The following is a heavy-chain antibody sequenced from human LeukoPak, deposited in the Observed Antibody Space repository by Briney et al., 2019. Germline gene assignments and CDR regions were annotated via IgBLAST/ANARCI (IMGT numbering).Heavy chain of an antibody. D-gene: IGHD6-19*01. CDR2: ISGSGGSI. V-gene: IGHV3-23*01. J-gene: IGHJ4*02. Sequence: GGSLTLSCAASGFTFSSYAMSWVRQAPGKGLEWVSAISGSGGSIYYADSVKGRFTISRDNSKDTLYLQMNSLRVEDTAVYYCAKGASVWFYFFDYWGPGTLVTVSS. CDR3: AKGASVWFYFFDY. CDR1: GFTFSSYA.